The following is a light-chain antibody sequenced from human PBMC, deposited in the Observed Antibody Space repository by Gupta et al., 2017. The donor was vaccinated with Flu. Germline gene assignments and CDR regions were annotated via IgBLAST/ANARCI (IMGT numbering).Light chain of an antibody. V-gene: IGKV3-15*01. CDR3: QQYNNWL. Sequence: EVVMTQSPATLSVSPGERATLSCRASQSISSNLAWYQQKPGQAPRLLIYGASTRATGIPARFSGSGSGTDFTLTSSSRQSEDFAAYDGQQYNNWLFGGGTKVEIK. J-gene: IGKJ4*01. CDR1: QSISSN. CDR2: GAS.